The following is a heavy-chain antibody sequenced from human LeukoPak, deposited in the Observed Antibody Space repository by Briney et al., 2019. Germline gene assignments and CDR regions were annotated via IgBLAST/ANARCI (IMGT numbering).Heavy chain of an antibody. V-gene: IGHV4-59*01. CDR2: IYYSGST. D-gene: IGHD3-22*01. Sequence: SETLSLTCTVSGGSISSYYWSWIRQPPGKGLEWIGYIYYSGSTNYNPSLKSRVTISVDTSKNQFSLKLSSVTAADTAVYYCAREVSGGYYDSSGYIYWGQGTLVTVSS. J-gene: IGHJ4*02. CDR3: AREVSGGYYDSSGYIY. CDR1: GGSISSYY.